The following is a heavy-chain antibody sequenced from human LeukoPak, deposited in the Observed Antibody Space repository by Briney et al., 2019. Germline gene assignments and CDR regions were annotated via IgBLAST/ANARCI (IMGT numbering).Heavy chain of an antibody. CDR3: ARERSLTVAGTNWFDP. CDR1: GFTFSSYS. V-gene: IGHV3-21*06. CDR2: ISSSSGYI. J-gene: IGHJ5*02. D-gene: IGHD6-19*01. Sequence: GGSLRLSCAASGFTFSSYSMNWVRQAPGKGLEWVSSISSSSGYIYYADSVKGRFTISRDNAKNSLYLQMNSLRAEDTAVYYCARERSLTVAGTNWFDPWGQGTLVTVSS.